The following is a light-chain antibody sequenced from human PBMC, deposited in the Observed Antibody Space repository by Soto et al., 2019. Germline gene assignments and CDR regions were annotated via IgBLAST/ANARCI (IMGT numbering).Light chain of an antibody. V-gene: IGLV2-14*01. J-gene: IGLJ1*01. CDR1: SSDVGSYNY. CDR2: EVS. Sequence: QSALTQPASVSGSPGQSITISCTGTSSDVGSYNYVSWYQHHPGKAPKLMIYEVSNRPSGVSNRFSGSKSGNTASLTISGLQAEDEADYYCSSYTGSSPFVFGTGTKLTVL. CDR3: SSYTGSSPFV.